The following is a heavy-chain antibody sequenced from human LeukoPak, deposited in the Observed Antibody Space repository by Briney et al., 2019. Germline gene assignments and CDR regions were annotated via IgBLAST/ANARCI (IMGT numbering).Heavy chain of an antibody. Sequence: PRGSLRLSCAASGFTFSSYAMSWVRQAPGKGLEWVSANRGSGDSTYYADSVRGRFTISRDNSKNTLYLQMNSLRAEDTAVYYCAKAVLYDILTGSFDYWGQGTLVTVSS. CDR1: GFTFSSYA. CDR3: AKAVLYDILTGSFDY. V-gene: IGHV3-23*01. CDR2: NRGSGDST. J-gene: IGHJ4*02. D-gene: IGHD3-9*01.